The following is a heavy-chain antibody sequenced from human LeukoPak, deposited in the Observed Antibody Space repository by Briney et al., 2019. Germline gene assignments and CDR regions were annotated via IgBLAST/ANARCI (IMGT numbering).Heavy chain of an antibody. V-gene: IGHV4-38-2*02. CDR3: ARENWRDGYVGSK. CDR1: GYSISRGYY. J-gene: IGHJ4*02. Sequence: SETLSLTCNVSGYSISRGYYWGWIRQPPGKGLEWIGSVHHTGSTYYNPSLRSRVSISVDKSTNHISLEVTSVTAADTAVYYCARENWRDGYVGSKWGQGTLVTVSS. D-gene: IGHD5-24*01. CDR2: VHHTGST.